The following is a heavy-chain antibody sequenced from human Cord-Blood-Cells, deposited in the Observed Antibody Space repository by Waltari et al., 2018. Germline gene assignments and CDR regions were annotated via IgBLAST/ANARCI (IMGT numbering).Heavy chain of an antibody. V-gene: IGHV4-59*08. CDR3: ARHPPGGSYYFDY. D-gene: IGHD1-26*01. J-gene: IGHJ4*02. Sequence: QVQLQESGPGLVKPSETLSLTCTVSGGSISSYYWSWIRQPPGKGLELIGYIYDSGSTNSNPSRKSRVTISVDTSKNQFSLKLSSVTAADTAVYYCARHPPGGSYYFDYWGQGTLVTVSS. CDR2: IYDSGST. CDR1: GGSISSYY.